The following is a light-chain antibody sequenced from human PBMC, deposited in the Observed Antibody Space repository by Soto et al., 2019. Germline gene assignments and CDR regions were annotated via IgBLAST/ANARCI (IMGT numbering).Light chain of an antibody. V-gene: IGKV3-20*01. CDR2: GAT. CDR1: QSLSSSY. J-gene: IGKJ1*01. Sequence: EIVLTQSPGSLSLSPGERATLSCRASQSLSSSYLAWYQQKPGQAPRLLISGATIRATGIPDRFSGSGSGTDFTLTINRLEPEDFAVYFCHQYGSSPRTFGQGTKVDIK. CDR3: HQYGSSPRT.